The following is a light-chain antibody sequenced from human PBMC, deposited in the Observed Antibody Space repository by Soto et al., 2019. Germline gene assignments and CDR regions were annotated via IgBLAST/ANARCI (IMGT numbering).Light chain of an antibody. V-gene: IGKV3-20*01. CDR1: QSVSSSS. Sequence: EIVLTQSPGTLSLSPGDRATLSCRASQSVSSSSLAWYQQKPGQAPRLLIYGTSSRATGIPDRFSGTGSGTDFTLTINSLQSEDFAVYYCQQSHNWYTFGQGTEVEIK. CDR3: QQSHNWYT. J-gene: IGKJ2*01. CDR2: GTS.